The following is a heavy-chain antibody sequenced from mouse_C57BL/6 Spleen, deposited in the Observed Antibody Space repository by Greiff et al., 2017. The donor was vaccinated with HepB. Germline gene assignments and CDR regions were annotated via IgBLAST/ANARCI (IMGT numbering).Heavy chain of an antibody. V-gene: IGHV1-19*01. J-gene: IGHJ2*01. Sequence: EVQLQQSGPVLVKPGASVKMSCKASGYTFTDYYMNWVKQSHGKSLEWIGVINPYNGGTSYNQKFKGKATLTVDKSSSTAYMELNSLTSEDSAVYYCARGDDYDVGGFDYWGQGTTLTVSS. CDR2: INPYNGGT. CDR1: GYTFTDYY. CDR3: ARGDDYDVGGFDY. D-gene: IGHD2-4*01.